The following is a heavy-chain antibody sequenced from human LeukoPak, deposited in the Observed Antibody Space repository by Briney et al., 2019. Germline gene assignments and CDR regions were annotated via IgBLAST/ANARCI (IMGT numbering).Heavy chain of an antibody. D-gene: IGHD2-2*01. V-gene: IGHV3-74*01. CDR3: VRACSSTNCRSGFDP. Sequence: PGESLRLSCAASGFTFSRSWMHWVRQAPGEGLVWVSRISTDGSTTTYADSVKGRFTISRDNAKNTLYLQMNSLRGEDTAVYYCVRACSSTNCRSGFDPWGQGTLVTVSS. CDR1: GFTFSRSW. CDR2: ISTDGSTT. J-gene: IGHJ5*02.